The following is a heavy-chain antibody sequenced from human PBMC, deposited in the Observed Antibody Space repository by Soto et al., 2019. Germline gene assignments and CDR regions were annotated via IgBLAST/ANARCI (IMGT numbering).Heavy chain of an antibody. Sequence: GGSLRLSGGASQFTFSRYWMHWVRQAPGKGLVWVSRISSDGSSTSYADSVKCRFTISRDNANNMLYLQINSLRAEATAVYYCAREGLGYLSFYGLDVWGQGTAVTVSS. CDR2: ISSDGSST. D-gene: IGHD5-18*01. CDR3: AREGLGYLSFYGLDV. CDR1: QFTFSRYW. J-gene: IGHJ6*02. V-gene: IGHV3-74*01.